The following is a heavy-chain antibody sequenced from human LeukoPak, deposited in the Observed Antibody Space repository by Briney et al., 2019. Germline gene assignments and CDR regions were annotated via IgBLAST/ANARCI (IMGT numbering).Heavy chain of an antibody. CDR1: GYTFTSYG. CDR2: ISAYNGNT. Sequence: ASVKVSCKATGYTFTSYGISWVRQAPGQGLEWMGWISAYNGNTNYAQKLQGRVTMTTDTSTSTAYMELRSLRSDDTAVYYCARDPGIAAAGTSGWFDPWGQGTLVTVSS. V-gene: IGHV1-18*01. J-gene: IGHJ5*02. CDR3: ARDPGIAAAGTSGWFDP. D-gene: IGHD6-13*01.